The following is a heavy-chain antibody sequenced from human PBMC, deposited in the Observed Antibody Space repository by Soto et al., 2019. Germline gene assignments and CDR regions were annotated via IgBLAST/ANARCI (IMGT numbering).Heavy chain of an antibody. V-gene: IGHV1-18*01. CDR2: ISAYNGNT. CDR3: AGLHYYYYYMDV. CDR1: GYTFTSYG. Sequence: ASVKVSCKASGYTFTSYGISWVRQAPGQGLEWMGWISAYNGNTNYAQKLQGRVTMTTNTSTSTAYMELRSLRSEDTAVYYCAGLHYYYYYMDVWGKRTTVTVSS. D-gene: IGHD5-12*01. J-gene: IGHJ6*03.